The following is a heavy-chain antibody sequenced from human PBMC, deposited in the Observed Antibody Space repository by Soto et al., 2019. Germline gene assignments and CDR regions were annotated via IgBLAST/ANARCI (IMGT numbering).Heavy chain of an antibody. CDR3: ARHYYDFWSGHNYYYYYYMDV. V-gene: IGHV4-59*08. J-gene: IGHJ6*03. CDR1: GGSISSYY. Sequence: SETLSLTCTVSGGSISSYYWSWIRQPPGKGLEWIGYIYYSGSTNYNPSLKSRVTISVDTSKNQCSLKLSSVTAADTAVYYCARHYYDFWSGHNYYYYYYMDVWGKGTTVTVSS. CDR2: IYYSGST. D-gene: IGHD3-3*01.